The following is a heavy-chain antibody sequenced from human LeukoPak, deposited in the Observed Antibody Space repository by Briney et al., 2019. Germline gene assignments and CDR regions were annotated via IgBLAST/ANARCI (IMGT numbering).Heavy chain of an antibody. Sequence: GGSLRLSCAASGFTFSDHYMDWVRQAPGKGLEWGGRSRNKANSYTTEYAASVKGRFTVSRDDSKTSLYLQMNSLKTEDAAVYYCVRRGSNSGNLYAEGDYWGQGTLVTVSS. V-gene: IGHV3-72*01. D-gene: IGHD1-26*01. J-gene: IGHJ4*02. CDR2: SRNKANSYTT. CDR3: VRRGSNSGNLYAEGDY. CDR1: GFTFSDHY.